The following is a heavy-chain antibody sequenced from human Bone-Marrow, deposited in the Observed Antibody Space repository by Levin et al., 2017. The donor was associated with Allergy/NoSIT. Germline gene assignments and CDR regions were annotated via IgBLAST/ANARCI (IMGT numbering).Heavy chain of an antibody. Sequence: AASVKVSCKASGYTFTTYGFSWVRLAPGQGLEWMGWISAYNGNTHYPQKFQGRVTMTTDTSTRTVYMELRSLRSDDTAVNYCARDALSYSSVPLNCDYWGQGTLVTVSS. CDR3: ARDALSYSSVPLNCDY. V-gene: IGHV1-18*01. CDR1: GYTFTTYG. D-gene: IGHD6-25*01. J-gene: IGHJ4*02. CDR2: ISAYNGNT.